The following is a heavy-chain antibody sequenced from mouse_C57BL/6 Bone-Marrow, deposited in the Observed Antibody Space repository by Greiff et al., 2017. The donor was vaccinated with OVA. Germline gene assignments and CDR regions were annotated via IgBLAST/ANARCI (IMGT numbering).Heavy chain of an antibody. D-gene: IGHD2-1*01. CDR3: ARRLLWYTYAMDY. J-gene: IGHJ4*01. CDR1: GFTFSSYG. Sequence: EVQRVESGGDLVKPGGSLKLSCAASGFTFSSYGMSWVRQTPDKRLEWVATISSGGSYTYYPASVKGRFTISRDNAKNTLYLQMSSLKAEDTAMYYCARRLLWYTYAMDYWGQGTSVTVSA. CDR2: ISSGGSYT. V-gene: IGHV5-6*01.